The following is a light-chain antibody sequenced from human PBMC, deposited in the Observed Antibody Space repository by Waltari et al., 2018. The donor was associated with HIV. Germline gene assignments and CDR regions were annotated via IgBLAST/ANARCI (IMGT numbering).Light chain of an antibody. CDR3: QKYNSALRT. Sequence: DIQMTQSPSSLYASVGDRVTITCRASQGISNYLAWDQQKPGKVPKLLIYAASTLQSGVPSRFSGSGSGTDFTFTISSLQPEDVATYYCQKYNSALRTFGQGTKVEIK. J-gene: IGKJ1*01. CDR2: AAS. V-gene: IGKV1-27*01. CDR1: QGISNY.